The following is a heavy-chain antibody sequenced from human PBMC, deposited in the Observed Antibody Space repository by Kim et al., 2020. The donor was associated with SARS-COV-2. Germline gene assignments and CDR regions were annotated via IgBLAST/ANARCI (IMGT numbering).Heavy chain of an antibody. Sequence: GGSLRLSCAASGFTVSSNYMSWVRQAPGKGLEWVSVIYSGGSTYYADSVKGRFTISRDNSKNTLYLQMNSLRAEDTSVYYCARDPGASSGSYPVRRRYGMDVWGQGTTVTVSS. CDR2: IYSGGST. CDR3: ARDPGASSGSYPVRRRYGMDV. V-gene: IGHV3-53*01. D-gene: IGHD3-10*01. J-gene: IGHJ6*02. CDR1: GFTVSSNY.